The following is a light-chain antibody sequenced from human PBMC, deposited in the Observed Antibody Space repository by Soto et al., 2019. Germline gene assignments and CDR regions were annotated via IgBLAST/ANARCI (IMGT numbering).Light chain of an antibody. Sequence: EIVLTQSPGTLSLSPWERATLSCRASQSVSSYLAWYQQKPGQAPRLLIYDASNRATGIPARFSGSGSGTDFTLTISRLEPEDFAVYYCQQYGSSPLTFGGGTKVDI. V-gene: IGKV3-20*01. CDR3: QQYGSSPLT. CDR1: QSVSSY. CDR2: DAS. J-gene: IGKJ4*01.